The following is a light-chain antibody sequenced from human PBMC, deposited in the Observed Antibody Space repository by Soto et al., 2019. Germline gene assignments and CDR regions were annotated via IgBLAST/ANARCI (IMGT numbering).Light chain of an antibody. J-gene: IGLJ1*01. CDR3: SSYTSSRAHV. CDR1: SSDVGGYNY. V-gene: IGLV2-14*01. Sequence: QSVLTQPASVSGSPGQSITISCTGTSSDVGGYNYVSWYQQQSGKAPKLMIHEVSNRPSGVSNRFSGSKSGNTASLTISGIKAEDEADYYCSSYTSSRAHVFGIGTKVTVL. CDR2: EVS.